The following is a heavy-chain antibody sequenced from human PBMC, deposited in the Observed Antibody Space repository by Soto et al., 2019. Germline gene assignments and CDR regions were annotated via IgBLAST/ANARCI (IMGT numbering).Heavy chain of an antibody. CDR3: ARDGYCSSTSCYRDYYYYYGMDV. Sequence: ASVKVSCKASGYTFTSYAMHWVRQAPGQRLEWMGWINAGNGNTKYSQKFQGRVTITRDTSASTAYMELSSLRSEDAAVYYCARDGYCSSTSCYRDYYYYYGMDVWGQGTTVTVSS. D-gene: IGHD2-2*03. CDR2: INAGNGNT. CDR1: GYTFTSYA. V-gene: IGHV1-3*01. J-gene: IGHJ6*02.